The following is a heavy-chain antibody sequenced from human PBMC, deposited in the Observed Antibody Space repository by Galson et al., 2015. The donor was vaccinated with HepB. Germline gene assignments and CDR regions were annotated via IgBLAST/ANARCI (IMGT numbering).Heavy chain of an antibody. D-gene: IGHD6-13*01. CDR1: GFTFSSYW. Sequence: SLRLSCAASGFTFSSYWMSWVRQAPGKGLEWVANIKQDGSEKYYVDSVKGRFTISRDNAKNSLYLQMNSLRAEDTAVYYCARDRYSSSWYHSIIGWDWYFDLWGRGTLVTVSS. CDR2: IKQDGSEK. V-gene: IGHV3-7*03. J-gene: IGHJ2*01. CDR3: ARDRYSSSWYHSIIGWDWYFDL.